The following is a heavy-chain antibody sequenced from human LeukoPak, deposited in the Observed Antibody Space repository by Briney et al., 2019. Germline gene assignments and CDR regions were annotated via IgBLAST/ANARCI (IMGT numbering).Heavy chain of an antibody. CDR1: GFTFDDYA. CDR3: AKDRYSSSWYAFDI. Sequence: GRSLRLSCAASGFTFDDYAMHWVRQAPGKGLEWVSGISWNSGSIGYADSVKGRFTISRDNAKNPLYLQMNSLRAEDMALYYCAKDRYSSSWYAFDIWGQGTMVTVSS. J-gene: IGHJ3*02. CDR2: ISWNSGSI. V-gene: IGHV3-9*03. D-gene: IGHD6-13*01.